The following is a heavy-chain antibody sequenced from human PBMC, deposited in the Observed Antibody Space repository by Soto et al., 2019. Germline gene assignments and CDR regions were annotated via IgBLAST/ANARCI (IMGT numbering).Heavy chain of an antibody. Sequence: EVHLLESGGGLVQPGGSLRLSCAASGYTFSSYAMSWVRQAPGMGLEWVSAISVSGGSTYYADSVRGRFTISRDNSKNTLSLQMTSLIAEDTAVYFCAKASSTNVYNFDSWGQGTLVTVSS. CDR3: AKASSTNVYNFDS. J-gene: IGHJ4*02. CDR2: ISVSGGST. CDR1: GYTFSSYA. D-gene: IGHD1-1*01. V-gene: IGHV3-23*01.